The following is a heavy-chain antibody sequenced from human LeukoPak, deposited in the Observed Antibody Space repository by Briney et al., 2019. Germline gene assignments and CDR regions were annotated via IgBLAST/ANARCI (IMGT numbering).Heavy chain of an antibody. Sequence: GGSLRLSCAASGFTSSSYGMHWVRQAPGKGLEWVAVISYDGSNKYYADSVKGRFTISRDNSKNTLYLQMNSLRAEDTAVYYCANVSPPFDYWGQGTLVTVSS. CDR2: ISYDGSNK. V-gene: IGHV3-30*18. CDR3: ANVSPPFDY. J-gene: IGHJ4*02. D-gene: IGHD5/OR15-5a*01. CDR1: GFTSSSYG.